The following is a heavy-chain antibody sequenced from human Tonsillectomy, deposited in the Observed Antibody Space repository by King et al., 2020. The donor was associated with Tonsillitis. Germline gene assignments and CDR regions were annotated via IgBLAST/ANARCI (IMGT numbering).Heavy chain of an antibody. CDR3: ARESYWFDS. Sequence: VQLVESGGGVVQPGRSLRLSCAASGFTFSSYSLHWVRQAPGKGLEWVAVMSKDGISKYYADAVKGRFTISRDNSKNTLELQMNSLRAEDTALYYCARESYWFDSWGQGTLVTVSS. D-gene: IGHD3-16*02. V-gene: IGHV3-30*04. CDR2: MSKDGISK. J-gene: IGHJ5*01. CDR1: GFTFSSYS.